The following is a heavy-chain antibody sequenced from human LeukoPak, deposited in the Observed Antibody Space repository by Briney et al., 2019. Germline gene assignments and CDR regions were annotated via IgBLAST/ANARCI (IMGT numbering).Heavy chain of an antibody. Sequence: ASVKVSCKASGGTFSSYAISWVRQAPGQGLEWMGRINPNSGDTNYAQKFQGRVTMTRDTSISTAYMELSRLRSDDTAVYYCARDYCGGDCFPDYWGQGTLVTVSS. D-gene: IGHD2-21*02. J-gene: IGHJ4*02. CDR3: ARDYCGGDCFPDY. CDR2: INPNSGDT. CDR1: GGTFSSYA. V-gene: IGHV1-2*06.